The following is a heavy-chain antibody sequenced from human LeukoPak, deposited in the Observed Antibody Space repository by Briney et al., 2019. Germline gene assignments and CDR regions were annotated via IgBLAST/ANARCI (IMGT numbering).Heavy chain of an antibody. CDR2: ISAYNGNT. D-gene: IGHD3-3*01. V-gene: IGHV1-18*01. CDR1: GYTFTSYG. CDR3: ARDVTGLEWLLSPYYYYGMDV. Sequence: ASVKVSCKASGYTFTSYGISWVRQAPGQGLEWMGWISAYNGNTNYAQKLQGRVTMTTDASTSTAYMELRSLRSDDTAVYYCARDVTGLEWLLSPYYYYGMDVWGQGTTVTASS. J-gene: IGHJ6*02.